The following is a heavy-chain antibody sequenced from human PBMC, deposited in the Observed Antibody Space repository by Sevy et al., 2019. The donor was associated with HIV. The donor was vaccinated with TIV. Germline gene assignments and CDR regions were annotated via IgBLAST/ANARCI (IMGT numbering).Heavy chain of an antibody. Sequence: GGSLRLSCAASGFRFSSFSMKWVRQAPGKGLEWVSYITSSSSTIFYADSVKGRFTISRDNAKNSLYLQMSSLRDEDTAVYYCARAQADYGDFGGHFDHWGQGSLVTVSS. CDR2: ITSSSSTI. J-gene: IGHJ4*02. CDR1: GFRFSSFS. V-gene: IGHV3-48*02. CDR3: ARAQADYGDFGGHFDH. D-gene: IGHD4-17*01.